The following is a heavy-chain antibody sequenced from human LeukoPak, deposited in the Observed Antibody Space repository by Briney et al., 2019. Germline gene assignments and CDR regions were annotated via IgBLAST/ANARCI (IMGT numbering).Heavy chain of an antibody. D-gene: IGHD3-10*01. CDR1: GYTFTGYY. Sequence: RASVKVFCKASGYTFTGYYMHWVRQAPGQGLEWMGWINPNSGGTNYAQKFQGRVTMTRDTSISTAYMELSRLRSDDTAVYYCAVRWFGELYPYYWGQGTLVTVSS. CDR3: AVRWFGELYPYY. V-gene: IGHV1-2*02. CDR2: INPNSGGT. J-gene: IGHJ4*02.